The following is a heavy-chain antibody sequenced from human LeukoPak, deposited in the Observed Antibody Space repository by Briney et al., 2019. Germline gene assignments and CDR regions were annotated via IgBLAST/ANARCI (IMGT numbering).Heavy chain of an antibody. V-gene: IGHV3-21*04. CDR3: AKERVWGLYYYGSGSYYSNWFDP. CDR2: ISSSSSYI. J-gene: IGHJ5*02. Sequence: GGSLRLSCAASGFAFSSYSMNWVRQAPGKGLEWVSSISSSSSYIYYADSVKGRFTISRDNSKNTLYLQMNSLRAEDTAVYYCAKERVWGLYYYGSGSYYSNWFDPWGQGTLVTVSS. CDR1: GFAFSSYS. D-gene: IGHD3-10*01.